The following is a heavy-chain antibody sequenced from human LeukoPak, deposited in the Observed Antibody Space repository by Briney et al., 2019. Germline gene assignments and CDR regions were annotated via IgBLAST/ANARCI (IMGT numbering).Heavy chain of an antibody. Sequence: GGSLRLSCAASEFTFSSYAMNWVRQAPGKGLEWVSGISSSGSITYYADSVKGRFTISRDNSKNTLYLQMNSLRAEDTAVYYCANARYYSSAWYGLDYWGQGTLVTVSS. J-gene: IGHJ4*02. D-gene: IGHD6-13*01. CDR1: EFTFSSYA. V-gene: IGHV3-23*01. CDR2: ISSSGSIT. CDR3: ANARYYSSAWYGLDY.